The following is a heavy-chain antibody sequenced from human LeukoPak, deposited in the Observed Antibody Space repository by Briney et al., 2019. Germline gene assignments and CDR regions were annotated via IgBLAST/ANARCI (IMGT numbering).Heavy chain of an antibody. J-gene: IGHJ4*02. CDR1: GGSFSGYY. Sequence: SETLSLTCAVYGGSFSGYYWSWIRQPPGKGLEWIGYIYYSGSTNYNPSLKSRVTISVKTSKNQFSLKLRSVTAADTAVYYCARGGSWLDYWGQGTLVTVSS. D-gene: IGHD1-26*01. V-gene: IGHV4-59*01. CDR3: ARGGSWLDY. CDR2: IYYSGST.